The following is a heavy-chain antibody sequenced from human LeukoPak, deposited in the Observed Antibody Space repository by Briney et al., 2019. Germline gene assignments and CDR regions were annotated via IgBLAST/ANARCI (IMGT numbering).Heavy chain of an antibody. J-gene: IGHJ4*02. CDR3: ASPPDHYDSSGYSFVHY. CDR1: GGSFSGYY. Sequence: SETLSLTCAIYGGSFSGYYWSWIRQPPGKGLEWIGEINHSGSTNYNPSLKSRVTISVDTSKNHFSLKLSSVTAADTAVYYCASPPDHYDSSGYSFVHYWGQGTLVTVSS. CDR2: INHSGST. V-gene: IGHV4-34*01. D-gene: IGHD3-22*01.